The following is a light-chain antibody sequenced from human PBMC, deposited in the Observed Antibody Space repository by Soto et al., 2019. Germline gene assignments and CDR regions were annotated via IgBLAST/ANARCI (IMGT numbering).Light chain of an antibody. CDR3: CSFANNHYV. CDR2: EVN. CDR1: SSDVGSYNL. V-gene: IGLV2-23*02. Sequence: QLVLTQPASVSGSPGQWITLSCTGASSDVGSYNLVSWYQQHPGKVPKLMISEVNKRPSGVSDRFSGSKSGNTASLTISRLQADDEADYYCCSFANNHYVFGAGTKLTVL. J-gene: IGLJ1*01.